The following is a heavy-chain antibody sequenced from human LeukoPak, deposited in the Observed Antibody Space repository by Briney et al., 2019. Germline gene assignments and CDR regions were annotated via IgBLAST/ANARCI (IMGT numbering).Heavy chain of an antibody. Sequence: PGGSLRLSCAASGFTFSRYGMGWGRQAPGKGGEWVSAISGSGGSTYYADSVKGGFTISRDNSKNTLYMQMNSLRADHTAVYYCARDPSTLLPTHPLWGQGTLVAVSS. J-gene: IGHJ4*02. D-gene: IGHD2-2*01. V-gene: IGHV3-23*01. CDR2: ISGSGGST. CDR3: ARDPSTLLPTHPL. CDR1: GFTFSRYG.